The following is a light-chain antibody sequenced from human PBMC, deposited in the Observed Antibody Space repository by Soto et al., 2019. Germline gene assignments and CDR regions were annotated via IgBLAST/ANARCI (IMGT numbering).Light chain of an antibody. CDR2: DAS. CDR1: RSVSSY. J-gene: IGKJ1*01. CDR3: QQYGALPPT. V-gene: IGKV3-20*01. Sequence: EIVLTQSPATLSLSPGESATLSCRATRSVSSYLAWYQQKPGQAPRLLIYDASSRPTDIPARFSGTGSETDFTLTISGLEPENFAVYHCQQYGALPPTFGQGTKVDIK.